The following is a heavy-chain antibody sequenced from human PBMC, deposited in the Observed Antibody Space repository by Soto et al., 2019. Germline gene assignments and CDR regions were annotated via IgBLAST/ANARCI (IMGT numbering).Heavy chain of an antibody. CDR3: ARQQLLPFYYALDV. CDR2: IYYRGST. CDR1: GGSISGYY. V-gene: IGHV4-59*01. Sequence: SETLSLTCNVSGGSISGYYWSWIRQSPGKGLEYIGYIYYRGSTNYNSSLKSRVTMSVDTSRNQFSLKMNSVTAADTAVYYCARQQLLPFYYALDVWGQGTSVTVSS. D-gene: IGHD1-26*01. J-gene: IGHJ6*02.